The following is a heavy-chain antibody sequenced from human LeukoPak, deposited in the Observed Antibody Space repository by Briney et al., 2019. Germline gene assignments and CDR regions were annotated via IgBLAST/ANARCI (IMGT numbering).Heavy chain of an antibody. V-gene: IGHV3-30-3*01. Sequence: GGSLRLSCAASGFTFSSYAMHWVRQAPGKGLEWVAVVSYDGSNKYYADSVKGRFTISRDNSKNTLYLQMNSPRAEDTAVYYCARCIAVAGTFHSFDYWGQGTLVTVSS. J-gene: IGHJ4*02. CDR1: GFTFSSYA. D-gene: IGHD6-19*01. CDR2: VSYDGSNK. CDR3: ARCIAVAGTFHSFDY.